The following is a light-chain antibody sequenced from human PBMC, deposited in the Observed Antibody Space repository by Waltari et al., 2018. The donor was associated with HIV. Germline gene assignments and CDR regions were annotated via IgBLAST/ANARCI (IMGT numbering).Light chain of an antibody. CDR1: QSISSN. V-gene: IGKV3-15*01. Sequence: EIVMTQSPATLSVFLGESATLSCRASQSISSNLAWYQHKPGQAPRPLIYGASTRATGIPARFTGSGSGTDFTLTISSLQSEDFAVYYCQQYADWPPLTFGGGTKVEIK. CDR2: GAS. J-gene: IGKJ4*01. CDR3: QQYADWPPLT.